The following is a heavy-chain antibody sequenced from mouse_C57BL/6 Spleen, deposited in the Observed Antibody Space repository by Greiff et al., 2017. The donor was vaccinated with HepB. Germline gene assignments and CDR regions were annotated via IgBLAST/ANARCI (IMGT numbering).Heavy chain of an antibody. D-gene: IGHD2-3*01. Sequence: EVQLQQSGPELVKPGASVKISCKASGYTFTDYYMNWVKQSHGKSLEWIGDINPNNGGTSYNQKFKGKATLTVDKSSSTAYMELRSLTSEDSAVYYCARSVGYYDYAMDYWGQGTSVTVSS. J-gene: IGHJ4*01. CDR1: GYTFTDYY. CDR3: ARSVGYYDYAMDY. V-gene: IGHV1-26*01. CDR2: INPNNGGT.